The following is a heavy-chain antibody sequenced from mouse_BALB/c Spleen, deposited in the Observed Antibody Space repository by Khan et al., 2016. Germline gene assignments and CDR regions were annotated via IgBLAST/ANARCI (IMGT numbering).Heavy chain of an antibody. CDR3: ARQLVSSSSDYARDY. Sequence: EVELVESGGDLVKPGGSLNLSCAASGFTFSNYAMSWVRQTPDKRLEWVATISSGGSYTYYPDSVKGRFTISTDNSKNTLYLQMSSLKTEDTPIYYCARQLVSSSSDYARDYGAQGTS. CDR2: ISSGGSYT. D-gene: IGHD1-1*01. CDR1: GFTFSNYA. V-gene: IGHV5-6*01. J-gene: IGHJ4*01.